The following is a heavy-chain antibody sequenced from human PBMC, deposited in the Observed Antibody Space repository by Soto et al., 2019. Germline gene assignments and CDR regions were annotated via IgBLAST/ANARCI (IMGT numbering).Heavy chain of an antibody. CDR3: ASDWAAAGPFDY. CDR1: GYTFTSYG. V-gene: IGHV1-18*01. D-gene: IGHD6-13*01. Sequence: QVQLVQSGAEVKKPGASVKVSCKASGYTFTSYGISWVRQAPGQGLEWMGWITAYNGNTNYAQKLQGRVTMTTDTSTGTAYMELRSLRSDATAVYCCASDWAAAGPFDYWGQGTLVTVSS. CDR2: ITAYNGNT. J-gene: IGHJ4*02.